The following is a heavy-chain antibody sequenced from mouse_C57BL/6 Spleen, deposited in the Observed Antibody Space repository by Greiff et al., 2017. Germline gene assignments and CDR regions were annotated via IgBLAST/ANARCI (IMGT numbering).Heavy chain of an antibody. CDR1: GYSFTGYF. CDR3: ARGGYDEVFAY. V-gene: IGHV1-20*01. CDR2: INPYNGDT. D-gene: IGHD2-2*01. J-gene: IGHJ3*01. Sequence: EVQVVESGPELVKPGDSVKISCKASGYSFTGYFMNWVMQSHGKSLEWIGRINPYNGDTFYNQKFKGKATLTVDKSSSTAHMELRSLTSEDSAVYYCARGGYDEVFAYWGQGTLVTVSA.